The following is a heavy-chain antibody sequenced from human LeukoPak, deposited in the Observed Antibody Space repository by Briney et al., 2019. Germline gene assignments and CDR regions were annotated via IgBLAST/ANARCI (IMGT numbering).Heavy chain of an antibody. CDR3: ARLPSS. Sequence: PGGPLRLSCAASGFTVSSNYMTWVRQAPGKGLEWVSVIYSDGSKYYADSVKGRFTISRDNSKNTLYLQMDSLRAEDTAVYYCARLPSSWGQGTLVTVSS. CDR2: IYSDGSK. CDR1: GFTVSSNY. J-gene: IGHJ5*02. D-gene: IGHD2-2*01. V-gene: IGHV3-66*02.